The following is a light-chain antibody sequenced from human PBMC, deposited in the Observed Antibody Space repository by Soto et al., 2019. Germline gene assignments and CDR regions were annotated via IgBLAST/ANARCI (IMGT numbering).Light chain of an antibody. J-gene: IGKJ4*01. CDR2: AAS. Sequence: ENGLTQSPGTLSLSPGESATLSCRASQSLSSTYLAWYQQKPGQAPRLLIYAASRRATGVPDRFSGSGSGTDFTLIISRLEPEEFAVYYCQQYDTFGGGTKVAIK. CDR1: QSLSSTY. V-gene: IGKV3-20*01. CDR3: QQYDT.